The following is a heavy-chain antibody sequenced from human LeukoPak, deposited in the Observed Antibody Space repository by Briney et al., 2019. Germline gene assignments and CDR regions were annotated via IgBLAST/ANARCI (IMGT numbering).Heavy chain of an antibody. CDR3: ATDQGIY. V-gene: IGHV3-23*01. CDR2: ISNNGGYT. CDR1: GFTFSSSA. Sequence: PGGSLRLSCAASGFTFSSSAMSWVRQAPGKGLEWVSAISNNGGYTYYADSVQGRFTISRDNSKSTLCLQMNSLRAEDTAVYYCATDQGIYWGQGTLVTVSS. J-gene: IGHJ4*02.